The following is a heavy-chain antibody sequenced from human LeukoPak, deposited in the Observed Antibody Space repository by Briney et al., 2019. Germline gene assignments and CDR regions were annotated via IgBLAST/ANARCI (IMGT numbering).Heavy chain of an antibody. V-gene: IGHV4-4*09. CDR3: ARRGLKLVGASTICFDN. J-gene: IGHJ4*02. CDR1: GGSISNNY. CDR2: IYSSGST. Sequence: PSETLSLTCTVSGGSISNNYWSWIRQSPGKGLEWIGYIYSSGSTDYNPSLKSRVTLSVDTSKNQFSLKLNSVTAADTAVYYCARRGLKLVGASTICFDNWGQGTLVTVSS. D-gene: IGHD1-26*01.